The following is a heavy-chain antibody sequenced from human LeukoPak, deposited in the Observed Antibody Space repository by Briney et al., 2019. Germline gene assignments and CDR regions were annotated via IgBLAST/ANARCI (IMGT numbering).Heavy chain of an antibody. V-gene: IGHV1-46*01. CDR2: INPSGGST. Sequence: ASVKVSCKASGYTFTSYYMHWVRQVPGQGLEWMGIINPSGGSTSYAQKFQGRVTMTRDTSTSTVYMELSSLRSEDTAVYYCARDADILTGYQNWFDPWGQGTLVTVSS. D-gene: IGHD3-9*01. CDR1: GYTFTSYY. J-gene: IGHJ5*02. CDR3: ARDADILTGYQNWFDP.